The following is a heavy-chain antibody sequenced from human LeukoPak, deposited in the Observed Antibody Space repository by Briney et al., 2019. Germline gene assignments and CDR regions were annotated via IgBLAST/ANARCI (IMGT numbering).Heavy chain of an antibody. CDR3: ARSMLSSSSTYFDY. D-gene: IGHD6-6*01. CDR2: IYYSGST. J-gene: IGHJ4*02. Sequence: PSETLSLTCTVSGGSISSYYWSWIRQPPGKGLERIGYIYYSGSTNYNPSLKSRVTMSVDTSKNQFSLKLSSVTAADTAVYYCARSMLSSSSTYFDYWGQGTLVTVSS. CDR1: GGSISSYY. V-gene: IGHV4-59*12.